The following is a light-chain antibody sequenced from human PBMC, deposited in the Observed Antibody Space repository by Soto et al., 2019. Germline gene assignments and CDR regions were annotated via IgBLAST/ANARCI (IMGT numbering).Light chain of an antibody. Sequence: EIVLTQSPGTLSLSPGGGATLSCRASESVSSSYLAWYQQKPGQAPRLLIYDASSRATGIPDRFSGSGSGTDFTLTISRPEPEDFAVYYCQQYGSPPYTFGQGTKLEIK. CDR3: QQYGSPPYT. V-gene: IGKV3-20*01. CDR2: DAS. J-gene: IGKJ2*01. CDR1: ESVSSSY.